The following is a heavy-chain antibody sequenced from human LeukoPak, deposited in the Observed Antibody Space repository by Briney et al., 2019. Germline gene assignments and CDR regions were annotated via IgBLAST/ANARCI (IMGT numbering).Heavy chain of an antibody. Sequence: ASVKVSCKASGYTFTDYYIHWVRQAPGQGLEWMGWINPNGGGTSYAQKFQGRVTMTSDTSISTAHMVLTSLRSDDTAVFHCARAPAMEGNWFDPWGQGTLVTVSS. CDR1: GYTFTDYY. J-gene: IGHJ5*02. CDR2: INPNGGGT. V-gene: IGHV1-2*02. D-gene: IGHD2-2*01. CDR3: ARAPAMEGNWFDP.